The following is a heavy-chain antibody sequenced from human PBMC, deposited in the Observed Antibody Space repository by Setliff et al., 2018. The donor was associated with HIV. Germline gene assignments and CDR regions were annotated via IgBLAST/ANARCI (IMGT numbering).Heavy chain of an antibody. J-gene: IGHJ6*03. CDR3: ARIVRWELVATSTFFYYYMDV. CDR2: IYYTGST. D-gene: IGHD1-26*01. V-gene: IGHV4-39*01. Sequence: SETLSLTCTVSGASISSSSHHWAWIRQPPGKGLEYIGNIYYTGSTHHNPSLESRVATSVDASKNQFSLKLSSVTAADTAVYYCARIVRWELVATSTFFYYYMDVWGKGTTVTV. CDR1: GASISSSSHH.